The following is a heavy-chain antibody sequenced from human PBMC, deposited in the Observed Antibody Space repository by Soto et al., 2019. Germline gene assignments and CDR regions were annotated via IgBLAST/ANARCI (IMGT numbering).Heavy chain of an antibody. J-gene: IGHJ4*02. CDR1: GGTFSSYA. D-gene: IGHD3-16*01. Sequence: GASVKVSCKASGGTFSSYAISWVRQAPGQGLEWMGGIIPIFGTANYAQKFQGRVTITADESTSTAYMELSSLRSEDTAVYYCARRSPDGAGNFDYWGQGTLVTVSS. CDR3: ARRSPDGAGNFDY. CDR2: IIPIFGTA. V-gene: IGHV1-69*13.